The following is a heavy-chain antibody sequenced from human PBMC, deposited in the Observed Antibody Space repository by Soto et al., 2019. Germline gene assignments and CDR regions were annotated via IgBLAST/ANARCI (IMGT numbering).Heavy chain of an antibody. CDR1: GYSITAGGYY. Sequence: SETLSLTCFVSGYSITAGGYYWSWIRHHPGEGLEWIGSFYSSGSIIYNPSLRSRVSISGDTSSNQFSMSLTSVTAADTARYYCARMYSSGSGWFHPWGQGTLVTVSS. J-gene: IGHJ5*02. CDR2: FYSSGSI. V-gene: IGHV4-31*03. D-gene: IGHD6-19*01. CDR3: ARMYSSGSGWFHP.